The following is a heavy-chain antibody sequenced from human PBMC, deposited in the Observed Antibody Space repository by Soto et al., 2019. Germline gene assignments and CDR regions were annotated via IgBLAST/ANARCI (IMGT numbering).Heavy chain of an antibody. CDR3: ARLPIMDDGIVLVRVGVFDY. CDR2: ISSSSSTI. CDR1: GFTFSSYS. J-gene: IGHJ4*02. V-gene: IGHV3-48*02. Sequence: GGSLRLSCAASGFTFSSYSMNWVRQAPGKGLEWVSYISSSSSTIYYADSVKGRFTISRDNAKNSLYLQMNSLRDEDTAVYYCARLPIMDDGIVLVRVGVFDYWGQGTLVTVSS. D-gene: IGHD2-2*01.